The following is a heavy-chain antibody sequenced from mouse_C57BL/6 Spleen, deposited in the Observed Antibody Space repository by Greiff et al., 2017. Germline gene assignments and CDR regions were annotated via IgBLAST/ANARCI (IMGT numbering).Heavy chain of an antibody. CDR2: ISDGGSYT. V-gene: IGHV5-4*01. J-gene: IGHJ2*01. CDR1: GFTFSSYA. D-gene: IGHD2-3*01. CDR3: ARDGDGYPH. Sequence: DVHLVESGGGLVKPGGSLKLSCAASGFTFSSYAMSWVRQTPEKRLEWVATISDGGSYTYYPDNVKGRFTISRDNAKNNLYLQMSHLKSEDTAMYYCARDGDGYPHWGQGTTLTVSS.